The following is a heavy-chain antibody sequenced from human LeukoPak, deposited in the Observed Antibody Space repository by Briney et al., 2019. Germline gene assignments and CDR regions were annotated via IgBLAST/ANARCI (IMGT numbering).Heavy chain of an antibody. CDR2: IYYSGST. V-gene: IGHV4-59*01. CDR3: ARVGGSSRASDY. D-gene: IGHD3-10*01. CDR1: NGSISYYY. J-gene: IGHJ4*02. Sequence: SETLSLTCTVSNGSISYYYWSWIRQPPGKGLEWIGYIYYSGSTNYNPSLKSRVTISVDTSKNQFSLKLSSVTAADTAVYYCARVGGSSRASDYWGQGTLVTVSS.